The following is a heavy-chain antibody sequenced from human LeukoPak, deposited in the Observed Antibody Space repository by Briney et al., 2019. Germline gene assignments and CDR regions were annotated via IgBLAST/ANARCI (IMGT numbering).Heavy chain of an antibody. CDR3: AKTDYSTGPYGF. D-gene: IGHD4-11*01. Sequence: GGSLRLSCAASGFTFSTYAINWVRQAPGKGLEWVSAISGRGDTRFYADSVKGRFTISRDNSKNTLYLQMNSLRAEDTAVYFCAKTDYSTGPYGFWGQGTLVSVSS. J-gene: IGHJ4*02. CDR2: ISGRGDTR. CDR1: GFTFSTYA. V-gene: IGHV3-23*01.